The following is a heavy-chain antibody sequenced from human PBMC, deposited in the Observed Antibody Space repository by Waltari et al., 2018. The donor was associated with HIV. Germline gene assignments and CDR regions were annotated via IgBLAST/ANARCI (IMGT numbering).Heavy chain of an antibody. CDR1: GDTVSSSNSA. CDR2: TYYRSKWYS. V-gene: IGHV6-1*01. CDR3: ARDGPGDYYYYGVDV. Sequence: QVVLQQSGPGLLKSSQTLSLTCAISGDTVSSSNSAWNWIRQSPSRGLEWLGRTYYRSKWYSDYALSVRSQITIRADTSKNQFSLQLNSVTPEDTAVYFCARDGPGDYYYYGVDVWGLGTTITVSS. J-gene: IGHJ6*02. D-gene: IGHD1-1*01.